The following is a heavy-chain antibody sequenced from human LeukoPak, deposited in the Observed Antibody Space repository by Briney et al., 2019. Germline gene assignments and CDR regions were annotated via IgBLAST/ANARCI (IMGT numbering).Heavy chain of an antibody. CDR1: GGSFSGYY. Sequence: SETLFLTCAVYGGSFSGYYWSWIRQPPGKGLEWIGEINHSGSTNYNPSLKSRVTISVDTSKNQFSLKLSSVTAADTAVYYCARGQRGYSYGPAAFDIWGQGTMVTVSS. V-gene: IGHV4-34*01. CDR3: ARGQRGYSYGPAAFDI. D-gene: IGHD5-18*01. J-gene: IGHJ3*02. CDR2: INHSGST.